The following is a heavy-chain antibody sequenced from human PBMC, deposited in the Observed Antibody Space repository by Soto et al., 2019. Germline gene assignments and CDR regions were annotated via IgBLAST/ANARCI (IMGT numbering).Heavy chain of an antibody. D-gene: IGHD3-10*01. CDR3: AKGEVRGIIPSYFDY. V-gene: IGHV3-30*18. J-gene: IGHJ4*02. CDR2: ISNDGSNE. CDR1: GFTFRWFG. Sequence: GGSLRLSCAGSGFTFRWFGMNWVRQAPGKGLEWVARISNDGSNEYYVDSVKGRFTISRDNSKNTLYLQMDSLRAEDTAVYYCAKGEVRGIIPSYFDYWGLGTLVTVSS.